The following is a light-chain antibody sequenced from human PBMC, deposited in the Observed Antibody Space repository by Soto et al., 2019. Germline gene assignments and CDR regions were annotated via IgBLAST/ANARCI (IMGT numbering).Light chain of an antibody. V-gene: IGKV1-5*01. Sequence: DIKMTQSPSTLSASVGDRVTITCRASQRISSWLAWYQQKPGKAPKLLIYDASSLESGVPSRFSGSGSGTEFTLTISSLQPDDFATYYCQQYNSYPLTFGGGTKVDIK. J-gene: IGKJ4*01. CDR1: QRISSW. CDR2: DAS. CDR3: QQYNSYPLT.